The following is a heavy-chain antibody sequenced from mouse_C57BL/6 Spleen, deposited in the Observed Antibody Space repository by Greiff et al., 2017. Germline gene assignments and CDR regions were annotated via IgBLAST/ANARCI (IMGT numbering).Heavy chain of an antibody. D-gene: IGHD2-3*01. Sequence: VQLQESGPGLVQPSQSLSITCTVSGFSLTSYGVHWVRQSPGKGLEWLGVIWSGGSTDYNAAFIFRLSISKDNSKIQVFFKMNSLQADDTAIYYCAYDGKDWFAYWGQGTLVTVSA. CDR1: GFSLTSYG. CDR3: AYDGKDWFAY. CDR2: IWSGGST. J-gene: IGHJ3*01. V-gene: IGHV2-2*01.